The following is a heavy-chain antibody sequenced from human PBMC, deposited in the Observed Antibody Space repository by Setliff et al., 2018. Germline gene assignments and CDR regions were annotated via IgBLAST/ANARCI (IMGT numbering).Heavy chain of an antibody. CDR1: GDSISSSRYY. J-gene: IGHJ4*02. V-gene: IGHV4-39*01. D-gene: IGHD1-1*01. Sequence: SETLSLTCTVSGDSISSSRYYWAWFRQPPGKGLEWIGNIYYSGTTYSNPSLKSRVTMSVDTSKNQFSLRLNSVTASDTAVYYCATTGTYRYFDYWGQGTLVTVSS. CDR3: ATTGTYRYFDY. CDR2: IYYSGTT.